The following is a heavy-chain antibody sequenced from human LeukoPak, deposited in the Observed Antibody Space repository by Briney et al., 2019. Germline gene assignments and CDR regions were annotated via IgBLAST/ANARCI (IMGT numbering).Heavy chain of an antibody. J-gene: IGHJ6*03. CDR3: ARSFLDYMDV. CDR2: IYKSEST. V-gene: IGHV4-4*07. D-gene: IGHD2/OR15-2a*01. CDR1: GESINPYY. Sequence: SETLSLTCTVSGESINPYYWNWIRQPAGKGLEWIGHIYKSESTNYNPSLKSRVTMSLDTSKNQFSLKLRSVTAADTAVYFCARSFLDYMDVWGKGTTVTVSS.